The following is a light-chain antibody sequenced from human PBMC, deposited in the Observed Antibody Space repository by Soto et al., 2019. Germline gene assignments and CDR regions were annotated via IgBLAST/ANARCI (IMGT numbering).Light chain of an antibody. V-gene: IGKV3-20*01. Sequence: DIVLTQCPGTLSLSPGERATLSCRASQSVSNNYLAWYQQKPGQAPRLLIYGASNRATGIPDRFSGSGSGTDFTLTISRLEPEDFAVYYCQQYGSSGTFGQGTKVDIK. J-gene: IGKJ1*01. CDR2: GAS. CDR3: QQYGSSGT. CDR1: QSVSNNY.